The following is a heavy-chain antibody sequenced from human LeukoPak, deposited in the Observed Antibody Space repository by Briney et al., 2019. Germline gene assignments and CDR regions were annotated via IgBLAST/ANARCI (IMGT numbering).Heavy chain of an antibody. CDR1: GFIFDDYA. Sequence: SLRLSCEASGFIFDDYALHWVRLAPGKGLEWVSGINGIGGGTAYADSVKGRFTISRDNAKNSLYLQMNSLRVEDTALYFCAKWNRQPLVKGWFDSWGQGTLVTVSS. CDR3: AKWNRQPLVKGWFDS. D-gene: IGHD6-13*01. V-gene: IGHV3-9*01. J-gene: IGHJ5*01. CDR2: INGIGGGT.